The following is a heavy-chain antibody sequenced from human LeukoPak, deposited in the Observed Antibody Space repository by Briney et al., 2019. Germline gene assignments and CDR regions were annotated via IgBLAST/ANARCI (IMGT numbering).Heavy chain of an antibody. J-gene: IGHJ2*01. Sequence: PGGSLRLSCAASGFTFSNYNMNWVRQAPGRGLEWVSSMSSGSSYIYYADSVKGRFTISRDNAKNSLYLQMNSLRVEDTAVYYCARVGQGEWFFDLWGRGTLVTVSS. CDR3: ARVGQGEWFFDL. CDR2: MSSGSSYI. CDR1: GFTFSNYN. D-gene: IGHD1-26*01. V-gene: IGHV3-21*01.